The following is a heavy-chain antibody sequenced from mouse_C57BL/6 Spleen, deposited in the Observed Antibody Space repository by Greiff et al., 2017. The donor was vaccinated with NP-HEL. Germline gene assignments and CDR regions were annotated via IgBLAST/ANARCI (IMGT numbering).Heavy chain of an antibody. CDR3: AREYYDGSSYVSWFAY. Sequence: QVQLQQPGAELVKPGASVKMSCKASGYTFTSYWITWVKQRPGQGLEWIGDIYPGSGSTNYNEKFKSKATLTVDTSSSTAYMQLSSLTSEDSAVYYCAREYYDGSSYVSWFAYWGQGTLVTVSA. CDR2: IYPGSGST. CDR1: GYTFTSYW. D-gene: IGHD1-1*01. J-gene: IGHJ3*01. V-gene: IGHV1-55*01.